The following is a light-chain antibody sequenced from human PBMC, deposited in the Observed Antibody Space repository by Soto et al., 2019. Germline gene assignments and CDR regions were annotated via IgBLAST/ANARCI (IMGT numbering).Light chain of an antibody. CDR1: QYISNY. CDR3: QQYDNLPLT. J-gene: IGKJ3*01. Sequence: DIQMTQSPSSLSASVGDRVTITCQASQYISNYLNWYQQKPGKAPKLLIYDASNLETGDPSRFSGSGSGTDFTFTISSLQPEDIATYYCQQYDNLPLTFGPGTKVDIK. CDR2: DAS. V-gene: IGKV1-33*01.